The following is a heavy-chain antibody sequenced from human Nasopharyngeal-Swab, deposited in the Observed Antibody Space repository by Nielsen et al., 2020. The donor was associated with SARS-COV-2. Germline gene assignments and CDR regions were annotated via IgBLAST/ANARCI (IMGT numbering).Heavy chain of an antibody. V-gene: IGHV1-46*01. Sequence: ASVKVSCKASGYTFTSYYMHWVRQAPGQGLEWMGIINPSGGSTSYAQKFQGRVTMTRDTSTGTVYMELSSLRSEDTAVYYCARGGQRHIVVVTANNWFDPWGQGTLVTVSS. CDR1: GYTFTSYY. CDR3: ARGGQRHIVVVTANNWFDP. J-gene: IGHJ5*02. CDR2: INPSGGST. D-gene: IGHD2-21*02.